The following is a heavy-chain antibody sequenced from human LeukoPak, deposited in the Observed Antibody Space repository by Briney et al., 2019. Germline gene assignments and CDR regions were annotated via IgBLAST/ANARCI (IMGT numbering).Heavy chain of an antibody. CDR1: GGSISTYC. CDR2: VYDSGTT. V-gene: IGHV4-59*08. Sequence: SETLSLSCSLSGGSISTYCWSWIRQTPGKGLQWIGYVYDSGTTNYNPSLEGRVTISSDASKNVLSLNVRSVTAADTAIYYCARHGGSLGYFDYWGQGTLVTVAS. CDR3: ARHGGSLGYFDY. J-gene: IGHJ4*02. D-gene: IGHD3-16*01.